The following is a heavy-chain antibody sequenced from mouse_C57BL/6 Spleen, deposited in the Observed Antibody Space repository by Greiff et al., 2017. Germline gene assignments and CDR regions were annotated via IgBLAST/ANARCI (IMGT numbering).Heavy chain of an antibody. V-gene: IGHV2-9*01. D-gene: IGHD2-13*01. Sequence: VQLVESGPGLVAPSPSLSITCTVSGFSLTSYCVDWVRQPPGKGLEWLGVIWGGGSTNYNSALMSRLSISKDNSTSPVSLKMNSLQTDDTAMYYCAKHDYSTPFAYWGQGTLVTVSA. CDR2: IWGGGST. J-gene: IGHJ3*01. CDR1: GFSLTSYC. CDR3: AKHDYSTPFAY.